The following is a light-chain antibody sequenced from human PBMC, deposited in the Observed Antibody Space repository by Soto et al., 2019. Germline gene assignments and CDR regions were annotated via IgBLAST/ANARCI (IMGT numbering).Light chain of an antibody. CDR2: DVS. CDR3: SSYASSTTVV. Sequence: QSALTQPASVSGSPGQSITISCTGTSSDLGSYNYVSWYQQHPGKAPKVMIYDVSYRPSGASNRFSGSKSGNTASLTISGLQAEDEADYYCSSYASSTTVVFGGGTQLTVL. CDR1: SSDLGSYNY. J-gene: IGLJ2*01. V-gene: IGLV2-14*01.